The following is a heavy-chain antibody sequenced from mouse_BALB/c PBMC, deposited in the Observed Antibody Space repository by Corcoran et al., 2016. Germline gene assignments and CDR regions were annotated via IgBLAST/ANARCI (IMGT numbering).Heavy chain of an antibody. J-gene: IGHJ3*01. D-gene: IGHD2-4*01. Sequence: LVKTGASVKISCKASGYSFTGYYMHWVKKSHGKSLEWIGYISCYNGATSYNQKFKGKATFTVDTSSSTAYMQFNSLTSEDSAVYYCARGRDYVFAYWGQGTLVTVSA. CDR1: GYSFTGYY. V-gene: IGHV1S34*01. CDR2: ISCYNGAT. CDR3: ARGRDYVFAY.